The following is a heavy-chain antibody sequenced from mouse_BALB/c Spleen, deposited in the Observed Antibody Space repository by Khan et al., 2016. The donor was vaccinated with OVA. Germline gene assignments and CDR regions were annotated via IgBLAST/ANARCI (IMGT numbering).Heavy chain of an antibody. CDR1: GYTFTNYW. CDR2: IYPSDSYT. CDR3: TRGGVDESSFAY. V-gene: IGHV1-69*02. J-gene: IGHJ3*01. Sequence: VQLQQSGTELVRPGASVKLSCKASGYTFTNYWINWVKQRSGQGLEWIGNIYPSDSYTNYNQKFKDKATLTVDKSSSTASMQLNSPTSEDSAVYYYTRGGVDESSFAYWGQGTLVTVSA.